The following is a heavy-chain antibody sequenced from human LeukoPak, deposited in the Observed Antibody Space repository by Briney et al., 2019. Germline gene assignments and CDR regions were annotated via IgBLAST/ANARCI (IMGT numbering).Heavy chain of an antibody. D-gene: IGHD2-2*01. CDR3: ARSPYCSSTSCYWDWFDP. V-gene: IGHV4-34*01. CDR1: GGSFSGYY. J-gene: IGHJ5*02. Sequence: SDTLSLTCAVYGGSFSGYYWSWIRQPPGKGLEWIGEINHSGSTNYNPSLKSRVTMSVDTSKNQFSLKLSSVAAADTAVYYCARSPYCSSTSCYWDWFDPWGQGTLVTVSS. CDR2: INHSGST.